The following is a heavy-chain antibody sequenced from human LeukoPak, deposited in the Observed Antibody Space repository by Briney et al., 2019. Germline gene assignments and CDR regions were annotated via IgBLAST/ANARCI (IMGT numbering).Heavy chain of an antibody. J-gene: IGHJ4*02. CDR2: IYYSGST. Sequence: SSETLSLTCAVYGGSFSGYYWSWIRQPPGNGLEWIGYIYYSGSTNYNPSLKSRVTISVDTSKNQFSLKLSSVPAADTAVYYCARRAYYDSSGYIMDYWGQGTLVTVSS. D-gene: IGHD3-22*01. V-gene: IGHV4-59*01. CDR1: GGSFSGYY. CDR3: ARRAYYDSSGYIMDY.